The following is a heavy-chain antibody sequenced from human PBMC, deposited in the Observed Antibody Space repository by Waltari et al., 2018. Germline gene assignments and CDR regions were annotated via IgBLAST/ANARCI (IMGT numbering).Heavy chain of an antibody. CDR2: IQGSGKT. CDR1: GDSGSSNYW. D-gene: IGHD2-15*01. V-gene: IGHV4-4*02. CDR3: ARVRGRGLYLDT. J-gene: IGHJ5*02. Sequence: QLQLQESGPGLVKPWGTLSLTCAVSGDSGSSNYWWRWVRQPPGKGRERIGQIQGSGKTNYNPSFASRVTVSLDTSTDHLSLTLTSATAADTAVYYCARVRGRGLYLDTWGQGPLVTVSP.